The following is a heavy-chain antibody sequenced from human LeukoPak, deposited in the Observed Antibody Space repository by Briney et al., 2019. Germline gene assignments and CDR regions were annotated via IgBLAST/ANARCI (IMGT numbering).Heavy chain of an antibody. Sequence: GGSLRLSCAASGFTFSGSAMHWVRQASGKGLEWVGRIRSKANGYATAYAASVEGRFTISRDDSKNTAYLQMNSLKTEDTAVYYCARNTIIPTNAPFGIWGQGTMVTVSS. V-gene: IGHV3-73*01. CDR3: ARNTIIPTNAPFGI. D-gene: IGHD3-22*01. J-gene: IGHJ3*02. CDR1: GFTFSGSA. CDR2: IRSKANGYAT.